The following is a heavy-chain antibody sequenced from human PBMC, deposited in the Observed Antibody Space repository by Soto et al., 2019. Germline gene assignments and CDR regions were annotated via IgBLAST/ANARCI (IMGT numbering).Heavy chain of an antibody. Sequence: QVQLVQSGAEVKKPGSSVKVSCKASGGTFSSYAISWVRQAPGQGLEWMGGIIPIFGIANYAQKFQGRVTITADESTSTAYMELSSLRSEDTAVYYCARGFVERWLQLRAEAFDIWGQGTMVTVSS. CDR3: ARGFVERWLQLRAEAFDI. CDR2: IIPIFGIA. D-gene: IGHD5-12*01. V-gene: IGHV1-69*01. J-gene: IGHJ3*02. CDR1: GGTFSSYA.